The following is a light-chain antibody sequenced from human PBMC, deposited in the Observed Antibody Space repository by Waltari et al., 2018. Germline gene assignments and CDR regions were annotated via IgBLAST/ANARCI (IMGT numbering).Light chain of an antibody. CDR3: CSYAGSRTFV. J-gene: IGLJ1*01. CDR1: SSDVGGYNL. Sequence: QSALTQPASVSGSPGQSLTLSFTGTSSDVGGYNLFSWYQQHPGKAPKFIIYEGSKRPSGVSTRFSGSKSGNTASLTISGLQAEDEADYYCCSYAGSRTFVFGTGTKVTVL. CDR2: EGS. V-gene: IGLV2-23*01.